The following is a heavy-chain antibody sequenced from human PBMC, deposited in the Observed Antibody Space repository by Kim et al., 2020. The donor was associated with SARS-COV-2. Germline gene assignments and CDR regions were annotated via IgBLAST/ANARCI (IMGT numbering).Heavy chain of an antibody. J-gene: IGHJ6*02. Sequence: GRFTISRDESKNTLYLQMNSLKTEDTAVYYCMTNYYDSSGYYYYYYGMDVWGQGTTVTVSS. CDR3: MTNYYDSSGYYYYYYGMDV. D-gene: IGHD3-22*01. V-gene: IGHV3-15*01.